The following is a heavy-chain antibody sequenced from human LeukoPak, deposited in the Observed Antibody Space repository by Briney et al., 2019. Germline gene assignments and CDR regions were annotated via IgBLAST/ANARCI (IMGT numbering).Heavy chain of an antibody. D-gene: IGHD5-18*01. V-gene: IGHV1-18*01. CDR3: ARASSTQIQLWYFDY. CDR1: GYTFVNHG. CDR2: ISGYSDSS. Sequence: WASVKVSCKASGYTFVNHGISWVRQAPGQGLEWLGWISGYSDSSHYGQSVQGRVTMITDAATSTAYLELRSLRSDDTAVYYCARASSTQIQLWYFDYWGQGTLVTVSS. J-gene: IGHJ4*02.